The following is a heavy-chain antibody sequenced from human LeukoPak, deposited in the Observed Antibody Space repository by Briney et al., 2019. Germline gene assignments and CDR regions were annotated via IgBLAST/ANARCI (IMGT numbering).Heavy chain of an antibody. Sequence: PSQTLSLTCTVSGGSISSGSYYWSWIRQPAGKGLEWIGRIYTSGSTNYNPSLKSRVTISVDTSKNQFSLKLSSVTAADTAVYYCARESAVYYYDSSGYWVYNDAFDIWGQGTMVTVSS. V-gene: IGHV4-61*02. CDR2: IYTSGST. J-gene: IGHJ3*02. CDR1: GGSISSGSYY. CDR3: ARESAVYYYDSSGYWVYNDAFDI. D-gene: IGHD3-22*01.